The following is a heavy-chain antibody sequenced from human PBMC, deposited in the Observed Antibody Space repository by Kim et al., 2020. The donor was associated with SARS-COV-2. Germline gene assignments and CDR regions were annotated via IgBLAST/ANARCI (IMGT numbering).Heavy chain of an antibody. J-gene: IGHJ4*02. V-gene: IGHV1-46*01. D-gene: IGHD3-10*01. CDR2: T. Sequence: TTYTQKCQGRVTMTRDTSTSTVYMELSSLRSEDTAVYYCARGPSSGSYNYWGQGTLVTVSS. CDR3: ARGPSSGSYNY.